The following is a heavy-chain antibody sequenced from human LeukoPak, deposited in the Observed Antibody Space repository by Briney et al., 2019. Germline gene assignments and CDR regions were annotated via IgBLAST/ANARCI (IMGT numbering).Heavy chain of an antibody. CDR1: GGTFSSYA. D-gene: IGHD3-3*01. Sequence: GSSVKVSCKASGGTFSSYAISWVRQAPGQGLEWMGGIIPIFGTANYAQKFQGRVTITADKSTSTAYMELSSLRSEDTAVYYCARYSGEDFWSGYYSLYYMDVWGKGTTVTVSS. J-gene: IGHJ6*03. CDR2: IIPIFGTA. CDR3: ARYSGEDFWSGYYSLYYMDV. V-gene: IGHV1-69*06.